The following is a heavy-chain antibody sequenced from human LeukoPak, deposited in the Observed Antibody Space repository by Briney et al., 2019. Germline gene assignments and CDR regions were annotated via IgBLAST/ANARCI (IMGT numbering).Heavy chain of an antibody. CDR3: AAGGTVTTFDY. Sequence: PSETLSLTCAVYGGSFSGYYWSWIRQPPGKGLEWIGEIKHSGSTNYNPSLKSRVTISVDTSKNQFSLKLSSVTAADTAVYYCAAGGTVTTFDYWGQGTLVAVSS. CDR1: GGSFSGYY. CDR2: IKHSGST. D-gene: IGHD4-11*01. J-gene: IGHJ4*02. V-gene: IGHV4-34*01.